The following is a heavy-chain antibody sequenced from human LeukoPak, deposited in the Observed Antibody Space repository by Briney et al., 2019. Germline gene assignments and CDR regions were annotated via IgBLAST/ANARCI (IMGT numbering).Heavy chain of an antibody. CDR2: ISDYNGNT. J-gene: IGHJ4*02. V-gene: IGHV1-18*01. D-gene: IGHD2-15*01. Sequence: ASVKVSCKASGYTFTSYGINWVRQAPGQGREWMGWISDYNGNTNYAQKLQGRVTMTTDTSTSTAYMELRSLRSDDTAVYYCARDQAVVVTAYDYWGQGTLVTVSS. CDR1: GYTFTSYG. CDR3: ARDQAVVVTAYDY.